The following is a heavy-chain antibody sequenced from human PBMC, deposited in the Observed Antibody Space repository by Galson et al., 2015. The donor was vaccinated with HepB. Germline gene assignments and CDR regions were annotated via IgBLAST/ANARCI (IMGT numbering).Heavy chain of an antibody. CDR2: ISSSSSTI. CDR1: GFTFSSYS. Sequence: SLRLSCAASGFTFSSYSMNWVRQAPGKGLEWVSYISSSSSTIYYADSVKGRFTISRDNAKNSLYLQMNSLRDEDTAVYYCARWGEDYYYYYGMDVWGQGTTVTVSS. V-gene: IGHV3-48*02. CDR3: ARWGEDYYYYYGMDV. D-gene: IGHD3-16*01. J-gene: IGHJ6*02.